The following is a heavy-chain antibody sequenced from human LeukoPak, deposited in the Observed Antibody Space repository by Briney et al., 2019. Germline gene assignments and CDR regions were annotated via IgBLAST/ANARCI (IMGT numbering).Heavy chain of an antibody. V-gene: IGHV3-30-3*01. CDR3: ARETGSAVGSTDFDY. J-gene: IGHJ4*02. CDR1: GFTFSSYA. CDR2: ISYDGSNK. Sequence: GGSLRLSCAASGFTFSSYAMHWVRQAPGKGLEWVAVISYDGSNKYYADSVRGRFTISRDNSKNTLHLQMNSLRAEDTAVYYCARETGSAVGSTDFDYWGQGTLVTVSS. D-gene: IGHD4-17*01.